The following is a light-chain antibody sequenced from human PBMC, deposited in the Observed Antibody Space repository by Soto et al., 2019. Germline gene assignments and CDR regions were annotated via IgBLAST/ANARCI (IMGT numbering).Light chain of an antibody. CDR3: QQYETFSGT. Sequence: DIQMTQSPSTLSASVGDRVTIACRASQGISGWLAWYQQKPGKAPHLLIYDASSLESGVPSRFSGGGSGTEFTLTISSLQPEDVATYYCQQYETFSGTFGPGTKVDIK. CDR2: DAS. CDR1: QGISGW. V-gene: IGKV1-5*01. J-gene: IGKJ1*01.